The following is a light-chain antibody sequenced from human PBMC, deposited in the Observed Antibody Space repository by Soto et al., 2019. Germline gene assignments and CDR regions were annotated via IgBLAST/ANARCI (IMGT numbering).Light chain of an antibody. CDR1: QRVSSSY. CDR2: GAF. J-gene: IGKJ5*01. V-gene: IGKV3-20*01. Sequence: EIVLTQSPGTLSLSPGERATLSCRASQRVSSSYLAWYQQKPGQAPRLLIYGAFSRATGIPDRFSGRGSGTYFTLTISRLETVYFAVYYCQQYGTSITFGQGTRLEIK. CDR3: QQYGTSIT.